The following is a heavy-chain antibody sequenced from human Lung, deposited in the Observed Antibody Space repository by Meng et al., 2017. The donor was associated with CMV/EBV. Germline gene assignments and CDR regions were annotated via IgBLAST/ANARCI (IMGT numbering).Heavy chain of an antibody. CDR3: ATYSSSDTGFDN. CDR2: IIPLVGSA. D-gene: IGHD6-6*01. Sequence: CKASDATFTTYVIHWLRQAPGHGLEWMGMIIPLVGSADYAQKFQGRVTITTDESTTTAYMELNSLRSEDTAVFFCATYSSSDTGFDNWGQGTLVTVSS. CDR1: DATFTTYV. V-gene: IGHV1-69*05. J-gene: IGHJ4*02.